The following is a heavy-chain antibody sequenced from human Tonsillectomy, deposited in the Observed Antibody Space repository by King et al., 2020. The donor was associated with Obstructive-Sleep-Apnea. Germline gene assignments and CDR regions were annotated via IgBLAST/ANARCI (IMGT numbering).Heavy chain of an antibody. Sequence: VQLVESGGGVVQPGRSLRLSCVASGFAFSGYGIHWVRQAPGKGLEWVGVISSDGSSEYYADSGKGRFTISRDNSKSTLYLQMNSLRPEDTAVYFCVGSGSYFHWGQGTLVTVSS. CDR1: GFAFSGYG. D-gene: IGHD3-10*01. J-gene: IGHJ4*02. CDR3: VGSGSYFH. V-gene: IGHV3-30*03. CDR2: ISSDGSSE.